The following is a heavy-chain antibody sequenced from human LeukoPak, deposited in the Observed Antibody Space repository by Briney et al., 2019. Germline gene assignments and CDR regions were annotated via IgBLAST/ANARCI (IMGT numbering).Heavy chain of an antibody. CDR1: GFTFSSYA. D-gene: IGHD2-21*01. Sequence: GGSLRLSCAASGFTFSSYAMSWVRQAPGKGLEWVSAISGSGGSTYYADSVKGRFTISRDNSKNTLYLQMNSLRAEDTAVYYCAKFLPTHIVVANYYFDHWGQGTLVTVSS. CDR3: AKFLPTHIVVANYYFDH. V-gene: IGHV3-23*01. CDR2: ISGSGGST. J-gene: IGHJ4*02.